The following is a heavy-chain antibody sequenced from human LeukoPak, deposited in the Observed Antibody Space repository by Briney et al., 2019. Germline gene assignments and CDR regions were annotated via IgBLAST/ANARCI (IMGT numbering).Heavy chain of an antibody. CDR3: ARGRQNSGSYSDAFDI. D-gene: IGHD1-26*01. CDR1: GFTFSSSS. J-gene: IGHJ3*02. V-gene: IGHV3-21*01. CDR2: ISTSGSYI. Sequence: PGGSLRLSCAASGFTFSSSSMHWVRQAPGKGLEWVSSISTSGSYIYYADSVKGRFTISRDNAKNSLFLQMNSLRAEDTAVYYCARGRQNSGSYSDAFDIWGQGTMVTVSS.